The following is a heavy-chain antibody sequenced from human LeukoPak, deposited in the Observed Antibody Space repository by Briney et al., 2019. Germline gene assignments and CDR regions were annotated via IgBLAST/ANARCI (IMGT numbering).Heavy chain of an antibody. V-gene: IGHV4-34*01. CDR1: GRSFSGYY. CDR3: ARKRYYYDTLDY. J-gene: IGHJ4*02. Sequence: QPSETLSLTCAVYGRSFSGYYWSWIRQPPGKGLEWIGEINHSGSTNYNPSLKSRVTISVDTSKNQFSLKLSSVTAADTAVYYCARKRYYYDTLDYWGQGTLVTVSS. CDR2: INHSGST. D-gene: IGHD3-22*01.